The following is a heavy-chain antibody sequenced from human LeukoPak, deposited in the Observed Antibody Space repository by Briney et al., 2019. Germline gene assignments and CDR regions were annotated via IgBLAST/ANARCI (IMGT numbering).Heavy chain of an antibody. CDR1: GGTFSSYA. CDR3: ARDNSVGDYAWWFDP. CDR2: ISPSGDKT. Sequence: ASVKVSCKASGGTFSSYAISWVRQAPGQGLEWLGLISPSGDKTWNAQKFQGRVTMTRDMSTSTDYLELSSLRSEDTAVYYCARDNSVGDYAWWFDPWGQGTLVTVSS. J-gene: IGHJ5*02. D-gene: IGHD1-26*01. V-gene: IGHV1-46*01.